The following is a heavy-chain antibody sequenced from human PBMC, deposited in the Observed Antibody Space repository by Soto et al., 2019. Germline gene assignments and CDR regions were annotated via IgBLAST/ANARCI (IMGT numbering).Heavy chain of an antibody. Sequence: QVQLVQSGAEVKKPGSSVKVSCKASGGTFSSYAMNWVRQAPGQGLEWMGGIIPMFGTADYAQKFQGRVTITADDSTSTAYMELSSLRSEDTAVYYCARPVLMDTGMRYYYGMDVWGQGTTVTVSS. D-gene: IGHD5-18*01. CDR3: ARPVLMDTGMRYYYGMDV. J-gene: IGHJ6*02. CDR2: IIPMFGTA. V-gene: IGHV1-69*01. CDR1: GGTFSSYA.